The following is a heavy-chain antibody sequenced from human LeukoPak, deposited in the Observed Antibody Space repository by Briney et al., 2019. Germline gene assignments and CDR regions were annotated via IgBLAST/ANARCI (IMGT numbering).Heavy chain of an antibody. CDR1: EFTFSSYR. J-gene: IGHJ4*02. V-gene: IGHV3-21*01. Sequence: GGSLRLSCAASEFTFSSYRIDWVRQAPGKGLEWVASISSGSIEIYYADAVKGRFTISRDNAKNSLYLQMSSLRGEDTAVYYCARGGYSHYDYWGQGTLVTVSS. D-gene: IGHD6-13*01. CDR2: ISSGSIEI. CDR3: ARGGYSHYDY.